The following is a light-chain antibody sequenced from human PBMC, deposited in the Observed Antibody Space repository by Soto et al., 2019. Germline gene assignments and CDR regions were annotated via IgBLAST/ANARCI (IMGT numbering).Light chain of an antibody. CDR2: GAS. Sequence: EIVFAQSPGTLSLSPVERATLSCRYSQRVSSSYLAWYQQKPGQSPRLLIYGASSRATGIPDRFSGSGSGTDFTLTISRLEPEDFAVYYCQRYGSSPPWTFGQGTKVDIK. V-gene: IGKV3-20*01. CDR3: QRYGSSPPWT. J-gene: IGKJ1*01. CDR1: QRVSSSY.